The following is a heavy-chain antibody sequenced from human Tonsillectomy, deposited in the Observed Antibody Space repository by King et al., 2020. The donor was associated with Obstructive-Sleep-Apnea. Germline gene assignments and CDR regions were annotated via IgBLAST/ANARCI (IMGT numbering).Heavy chain of an antibody. V-gene: IGHV4-31*03. CDR1: GGSVSIGGYY. J-gene: IGHJ5*02. Sequence: QLQESGPGLVKPSQTLSLTCTVSGGSVSIGGYYWSWIRQHPGKGLEWIGYIYYSGSTFYNPSLKSRITISVDMSKNQFSLKLSSVTAADTAVYYCARDRYYELLTGSGENNWFDPWGQGTLVTVSS. CDR2: IYYSGST. D-gene: IGHD3-9*01. CDR3: ARDRYYELLTGSGENNWFDP.